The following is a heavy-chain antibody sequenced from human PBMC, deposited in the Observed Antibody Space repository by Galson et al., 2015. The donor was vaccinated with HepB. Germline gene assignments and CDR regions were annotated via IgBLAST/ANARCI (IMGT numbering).Heavy chain of an antibody. J-gene: IGHJ3*02. Sequence: SLRLSCAASGFTFSSYGMHWVRQAPGKGLEWVAVISYDGSNKYYADSVKGRFTISRDNSKNTLYLQMNSLRAEDTAVYYCAKVQTPHQLFIPAGAFDIWGQGTMVTVSS. V-gene: IGHV3-30*18. D-gene: IGHD3-16*01. CDR3: AKVQTPHQLFIPAGAFDI. CDR1: GFTFSSYG. CDR2: ISYDGSNK.